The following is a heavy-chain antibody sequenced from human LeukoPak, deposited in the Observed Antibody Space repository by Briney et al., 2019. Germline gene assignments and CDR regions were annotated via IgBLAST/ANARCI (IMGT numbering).Heavy chain of an antibody. Sequence: GASVKVSCKASGYTFTGYYMHWVRQAPGQGLEWMGWISAYSANRNYAQKLQGRITMTTDTSTSTAYMKLRSLRSDDTAIYYCAREKIAVDGIDAFDIWGQGTRVTVSS. J-gene: IGHJ3*02. V-gene: IGHV1-18*04. CDR1: GYTFTGYY. D-gene: IGHD6-13*01. CDR3: AREKIAVDGIDAFDI. CDR2: ISAYSANR.